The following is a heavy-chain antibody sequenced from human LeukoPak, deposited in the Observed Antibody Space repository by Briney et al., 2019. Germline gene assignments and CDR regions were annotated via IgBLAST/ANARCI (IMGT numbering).Heavy chain of an antibody. J-gene: IGHJ4*02. V-gene: IGHV3-49*04. D-gene: IGHD2-8*01. CDR2: IRSKAYGGTT. Sequence: GESLKISCTASGFTFGDYAMSWVRQAPGKGLEWVGFIRSKAYGGTTVYAASVKGRFTISRDDSKSIAYLQMNSLKTEDTAVYYCTRDFYCTNGVCYTTEWDYWGQGTLVTVSS. CDR1: GFTFGDYA. CDR3: TRDFYCTNGVCYTTEWDY.